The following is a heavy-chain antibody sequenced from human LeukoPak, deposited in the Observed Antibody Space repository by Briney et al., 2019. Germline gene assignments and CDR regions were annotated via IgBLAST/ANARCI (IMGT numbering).Heavy chain of an antibody. CDR1: GGSFSGYY. J-gene: IGHJ4*02. CDR2: INHSGST. V-gene: IGHV4-34*01. D-gene: IGHD3-10*01. Sequence: PSETLSLTCAVYGGSFSGYYWSWIRQPPGKGLEWIGEINHSGSTNYNPSLKSRVTISVDTSENQFSLKLSSVTAADTAVYYCARGQRSGTPYWGQGTLVTVSS. CDR3: ARGQRSGTPY.